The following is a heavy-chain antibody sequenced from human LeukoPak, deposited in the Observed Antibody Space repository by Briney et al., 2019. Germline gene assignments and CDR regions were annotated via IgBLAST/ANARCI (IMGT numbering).Heavy chain of an antibody. CDR2: IRYDGSTK. J-gene: IGHJ4*02. Sequence: PGGSLRLSSAASGFSFSAYGMHWVRQAPGKGLEWVTFIRYDGSTKSYADSVKGRFTIARDNSKNTLYLQMNSLRAEDTAVYFCAKDYNNGFDCWGQGALVTVSS. D-gene: IGHD1-14*01. V-gene: IGHV3-30*02. CDR3: AKDYNNGFDC. CDR1: GFSFSAYG.